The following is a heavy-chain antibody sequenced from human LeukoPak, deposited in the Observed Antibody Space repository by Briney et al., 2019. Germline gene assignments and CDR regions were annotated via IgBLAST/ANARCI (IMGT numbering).Heavy chain of an antibody. CDR3: LRRGTGWNYCDY. D-gene: IGHD2-8*02. J-gene: IGHJ4*02. Sequence: SETLSLTCAVSGGSINSHYWGWIRQPPAKGLKWVVDIYYTGKNNYNPSLKSQSPQSLDTSKVHLSLNLTSLLASDTAISSCLRRGTGWNYCDYWGEGILVTVSS. CDR2: IYYTGKN. CDR1: GGSINSHY. V-gene: IGHV4-59*08.